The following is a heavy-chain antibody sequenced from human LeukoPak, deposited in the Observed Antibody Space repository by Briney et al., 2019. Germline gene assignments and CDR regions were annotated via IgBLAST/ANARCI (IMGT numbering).Heavy chain of an antibody. CDR2: MNPNSGNT. Sequence: ASVKVSCKASGYTFTSYDINWVRQATGQGLEWMGWMNPNSGNTGYAQKFQGRVTMTRNTSISTAYMELSSLRSEDTAVYYCARQTTVTRWPIRYYGMDVWGQGTTVTVSS. V-gene: IGHV1-8*01. J-gene: IGHJ6*02. CDR1: GYTFTSYD. CDR3: ARQTTVTRWPIRYYGMDV. D-gene: IGHD4-17*01.